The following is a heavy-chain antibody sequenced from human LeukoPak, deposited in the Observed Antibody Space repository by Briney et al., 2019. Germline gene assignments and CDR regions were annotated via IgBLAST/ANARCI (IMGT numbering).Heavy chain of an antibody. V-gene: IGHV3-7*01. J-gene: IGHJ4*02. CDR2: IKQDGSEK. CDR3: ARERYDSRWYTFGS. Sequence: GGSLRLSCAASGFTFSSYWMSWVRQAPGKGLEWVANIKQDGSEKYYVDSVKGRFTISRDNSKNTLYLLMNSLRAEDTAVYYCARERYDSRWYTFGSWGQGTLVTVSS. D-gene: IGHD3-22*01. CDR1: GFTFSSYW.